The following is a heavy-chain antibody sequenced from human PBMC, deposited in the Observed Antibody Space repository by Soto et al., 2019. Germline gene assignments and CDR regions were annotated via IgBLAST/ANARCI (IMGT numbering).Heavy chain of an antibody. Sequence: SETLSLTCAVSGGSISSGGYSWSWIRQPPGKGLEWIGYIYHSGSTYYNPSLKSRVTISVDRSKNQFSLKLSSVAAADTAVYYCARAYEAFDIWGQGTMVTVSS. J-gene: IGHJ3*02. CDR1: GGSISSGGYS. V-gene: IGHV4-30-2*01. CDR2: IYHSGST. CDR3: ARAYEAFDI. D-gene: IGHD5-12*01.